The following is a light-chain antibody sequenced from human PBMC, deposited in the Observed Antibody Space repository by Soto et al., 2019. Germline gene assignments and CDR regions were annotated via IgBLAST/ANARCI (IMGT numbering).Light chain of an antibody. CDR3: QHYGTSAL. V-gene: IGKV3-20*01. Sequence: EIVLTQSPGTLSLSPGERATLSCRASQSVSDMYLAWYQQKPGQAPLLLIYASNRATGIPDRFSGSGSGTDFTLTISRLEPEDIAVYYCQHYGTSALFGPGTKVEIK. J-gene: IGKJ3*01. CDR2: AS. CDR1: QSVSDMY.